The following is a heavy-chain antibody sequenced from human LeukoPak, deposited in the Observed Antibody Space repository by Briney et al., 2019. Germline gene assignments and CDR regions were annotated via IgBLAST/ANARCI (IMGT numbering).Heavy chain of an antibody. J-gene: IGHJ2*01. CDR3: AKVGYYYDSSGYYLDWYFDL. CDR2: ISGSGGST. D-gene: IGHD3-22*01. V-gene: IGHV3-23*01. Sequence: GGSLRLSCAASGFTFSSYGMSWVRQAPGKGLEWVSAISGSGGSTYYADSVKGRFTISRDNSKNTLYLQMNSLRAEDTAVYYCAKVGYYYDSSGYYLDWYFDLWGRGTLVTVSS. CDR1: GFTFSSYG.